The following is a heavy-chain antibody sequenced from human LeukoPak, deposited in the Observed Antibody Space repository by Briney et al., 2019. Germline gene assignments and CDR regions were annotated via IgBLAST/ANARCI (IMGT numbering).Heavy chain of an antibody. J-gene: IGHJ6*03. CDR2: ISWNSNTI. D-gene: IGHD5-12*01. V-gene: IGHV3-9*01. Sequence: QPGGSLRLSCAASGFTFTDYAMHWVRQAPGKGLEWVSAISWNSNTIGYADSVKGRFTISRDNAKNSLYLQMNSPRAEDTALYYCAKGRGYDFRYYFYMDVWGKGTTVTISS. CDR1: GFTFTDYA. CDR3: AKGRGYDFRYYFYMDV.